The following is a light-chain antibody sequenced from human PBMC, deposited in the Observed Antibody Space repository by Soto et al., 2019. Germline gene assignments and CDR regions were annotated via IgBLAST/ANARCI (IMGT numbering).Light chain of an antibody. V-gene: IGKV3-15*01. CDR3: QQYKNGTPM. J-gene: IGKJ3*01. CDR1: QSVSSI. CDR2: GAS. Sequence: EIVMTRCPDTLSVSPGERATNVCRASQSVSSIXAWYQQKRGQAPRLLICGASTRANGIPARLSGSGSGTEFTLTISSLQSEDFAVYYCQQYKNGTPMFGPGTKVEI.